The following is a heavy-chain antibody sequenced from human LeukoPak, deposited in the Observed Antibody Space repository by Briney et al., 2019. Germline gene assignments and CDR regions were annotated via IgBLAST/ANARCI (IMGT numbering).Heavy chain of an antibody. CDR3: SGSSGY. CDR2: TNQDGRAK. J-gene: IGHJ4*02. V-gene: IGHV3-7*04. CDR1: GFTFSSCS. Sequence: GSLRLSCVVSGFTFSSCSMNWVRQAPGKGLEWVANTNQDGRAKYYVDSVKGRFTISRDNAKNSVYLQMNSLRVEDTAVYYCSGSSGYWGQGTLVSVSS.